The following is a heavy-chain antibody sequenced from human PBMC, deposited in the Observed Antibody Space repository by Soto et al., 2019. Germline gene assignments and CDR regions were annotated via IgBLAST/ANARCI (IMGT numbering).Heavy chain of an antibody. CDR3: ARDERGSGKGGMDV. Sequence: GGSLRLSCAASGFTFSSYEMNWVRQAPGKGLEWVSYISSSGSTIYYADSVKGRFTISRDNAKNSLYLQMNSLRAEDTAVYYCARDERGSGKGGMDVWGQGTTVTVS. CDR2: ISSSGSTI. V-gene: IGHV3-48*03. D-gene: IGHD3-10*01. CDR1: GFTFSSYE. J-gene: IGHJ6*02.